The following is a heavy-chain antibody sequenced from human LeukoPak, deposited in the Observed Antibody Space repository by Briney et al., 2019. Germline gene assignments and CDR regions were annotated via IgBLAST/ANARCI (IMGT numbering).Heavy chain of an antibody. J-gene: IGHJ6*03. CDR1: GFTFSSYG. CDR3: AKTGFQWGYYFYYMDV. D-gene: IGHD1-14*01. V-gene: IGHV3-30*02. CDR2: IRHDGSNI. Sequence: GGSLRLSCAASGFTFSSYGMHWVRQAPGKGLEGVAIIRHDGSNIYYADSVNGRFTISRDNSKNTLYLQMNSLIVEDTAVYYCAKTGFQWGYYFYYMDVWGKGTTVTVSS.